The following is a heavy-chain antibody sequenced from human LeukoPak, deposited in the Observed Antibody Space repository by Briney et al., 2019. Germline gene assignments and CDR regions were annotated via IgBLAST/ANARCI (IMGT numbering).Heavy chain of an antibody. V-gene: IGHV3-30-3*01. D-gene: IGHD3-16*02. Sequence: GRSLRLSCAASGFTFSSYAMHWVRQAPGKGLEWVAVLSYDGSNKYYADSVKGRFTISRDSSNNTLYLQMNTLRADDTAVYYCAREYDYVWGSYRYDSYYYALDLWGQGTTVTVSS. J-gene: IGHJ6*02. CDR2: LSYDGSNK. CDR3: AREYDYVWGSYRYDSYYYALDL. CDR1: GFTFSSYA.